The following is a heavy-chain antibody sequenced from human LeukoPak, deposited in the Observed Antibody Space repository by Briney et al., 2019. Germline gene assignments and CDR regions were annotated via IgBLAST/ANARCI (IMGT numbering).Heavy chain of an antibody. D-gene: IGHD5-12*01. V-gene: IGHV3-13*01. CDR3: ARVKRGYDRGYYFDY. CDR2: IGTAGDT. CDR1: GFTFSSYD. J-gene: IGHJ4*02. Sequence: HPGGSLRLSCAASGFTFSSYDMHWVRQATGKGLEWVSAIGTAGDTYYPGSVKGRFTISGENAKNSLYLQMNSLRAGDTAVYYCARVKRGYDRGYYFDYWGQGTLVTVSS.